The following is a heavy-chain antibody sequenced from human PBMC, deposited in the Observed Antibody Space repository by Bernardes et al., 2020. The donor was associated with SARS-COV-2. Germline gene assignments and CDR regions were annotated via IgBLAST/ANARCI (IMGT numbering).Heavy chain of an antibody. J-gene: IGHJ6*02. V-gene: IGHV1-58*02. D-gene: IGHD1-26*01. Sequence: TQVKVSWKASGFTFTSSAMQWVRQARGQRLEWIGWIVVGSGNTNYAQKFQERVTITRDMSTSTAYMELSSLRSEDTAVYYCAAVRPIVGATSYYYGMDVWGQGTTVTVSS. CDR3: AAVRPIVGATSYYYGMDV. CDR2: IVVGSGNT. CDR1: GFTFTSSA.